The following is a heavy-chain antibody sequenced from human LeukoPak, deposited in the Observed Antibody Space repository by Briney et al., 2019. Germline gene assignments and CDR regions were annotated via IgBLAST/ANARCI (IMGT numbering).Heavy chain of an antibody. V-gene: IGHV1-69*01. CDR2: IIPIFGTA. Sequence: SVKVSCKASGGTFSSYAISWVRQAPGQGLEWMGGIIPIFGTANYAQKFQGRVTITADESTSTAYMELSSLRSEDTAVYYCASLRGYPYYYDSSGYYGYWGQGTLVTVSS. J-gene: IGHJ4*02. D-gene: IGHD3-22*01. CDR3: ASLRGYPYYYDSSGYYGY. CDR1: GGTFSSYA.